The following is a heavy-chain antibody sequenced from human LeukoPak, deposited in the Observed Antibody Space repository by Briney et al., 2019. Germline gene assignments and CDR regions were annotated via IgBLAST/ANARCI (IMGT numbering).Heavy chain of an antibody. CDR1: GGSISSSSYY. J-gene: IGHJ4*02. CDR2: IYYSGST. D-gene: IGHD6-19*01. Sequence: SETLSLTCTVSGGSISSSSYYWGWIRQPPGKGLEWIGSIYYSGSTYYNPSLKSRVTISVDTSKNQFSLKLSSVTAADTAVYYCARDGQWLVALDYWGQGTLVTVSS. CDR3: ARDGQWLVALDY. V-gene: IGHV4-39*07.